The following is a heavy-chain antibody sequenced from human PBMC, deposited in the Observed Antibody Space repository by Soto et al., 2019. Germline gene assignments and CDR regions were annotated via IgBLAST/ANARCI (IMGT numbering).Heavy chain of an antibody. V-gene: IGHV6-1*01. D-gene: IGHD2-8*01. CDR3: ARLIGNSWLDS. CDR1: GDSVSTNSAP. Sequence: XTLSLACAISGDSVSTNSAPWDFIRQSPSRGLEWLGRTYYRSKWYNDYAVSVKGRITINPDTSNNQLSLQLNHVTPDDTAVYYCARLIGNSWLDSWGQGTLVTVSS. J-gene: IGHJ5*01. CDR2: TYYRSKWYN.